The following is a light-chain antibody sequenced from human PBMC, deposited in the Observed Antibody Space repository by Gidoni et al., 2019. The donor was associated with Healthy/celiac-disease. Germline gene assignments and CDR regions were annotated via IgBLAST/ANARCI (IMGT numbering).Light chain of an antibody. V-gene: IGKV3-20*01. CDR3: QQYGSSPPNT. Sequence: EIVLTQSPGPLSLSPGERATLSCRASQSVSSSYLAWYQQKPGQAPRLLIYGASSRATGSPDRFSGSGSGTDFTLTISRLEPEDVAVYYCQQYGSSPPNTFGQGTKLEIK. J-gene: IGKJ2*01. CDR2: GAS. CDR1: QSVSSSY.